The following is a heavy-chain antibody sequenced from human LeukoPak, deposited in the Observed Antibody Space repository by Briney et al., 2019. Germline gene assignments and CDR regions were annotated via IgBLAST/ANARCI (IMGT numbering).Heavy chain of an antibody. CDR2: ISWNSGSI. Sequence: PGGSLRLSCAASGFTFDDYAMHWVRQAPGKGLEWVSGISWNSGSIGYADSVKGRFTISRDNAKNSLYLQMNGLRAEDMALYYCAKGSVQYSSSWYDYWGQGTLVTVSS. V-gene: IGHV3-9*03. D-gene: IGHD6-13*01. J-gene: IGHJ4*02. CDR3: AKGSVQYSSSWYDY. CDR1: GFTFDDYA.